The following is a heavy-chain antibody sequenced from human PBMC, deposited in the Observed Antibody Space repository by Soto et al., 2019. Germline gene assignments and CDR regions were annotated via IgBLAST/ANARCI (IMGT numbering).Heavy chain of an antibody. D-gene: IGHD2-21*02. CDR2: IYYSGST. J-gene: IGHJ5*02. V-gene: IGHV4-31*03. CDR3: ARDQGVVTAPMWNWFDP. Sequence: QVQLQESGPGLVKPSQTLSLTCTVSGGSISSGGYYWSWIRQHPGKGLEWIGYIYYSGSTYYNPSLKSRVTISVDTSKNQFSLKLSSVTAADTAVYYCARDQGVVTAPMWNWFDPWGQGTLVTVSS. CDR1: GGSISSGGYY.